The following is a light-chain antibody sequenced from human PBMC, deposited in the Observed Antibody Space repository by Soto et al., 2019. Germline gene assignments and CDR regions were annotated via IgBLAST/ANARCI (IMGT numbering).Light chain of an antibody. CDR3: QNCFTVPYT. V-gene: IGKV1-33*01. CDR1: QDISNR. CDR2: DAS. Sequence: DIQMTQSPSSLSASVGDRITITCQASQDISNRLNWYHQKPGKAPNLLIYDASNLAAGVPSGFSGSGSGTHFTFTISSLQPEDIGTYYCQNCFTVPYTFGHGTKLEIK. J-gene: IGKJ2*01.